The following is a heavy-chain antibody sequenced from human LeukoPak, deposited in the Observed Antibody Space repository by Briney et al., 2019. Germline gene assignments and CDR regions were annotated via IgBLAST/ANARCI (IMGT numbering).Heavy chain of an antibody. D-gene: IGHD6-13*01. Sequence: SETLSLTCTVSGGSISSSSYYWGWIRQPPGKGLEWIGSIYYSGSTYYNPSLKSRVTISVDTSKNLFSLKLSSVTAADTAVYYCASLSIAAAANWFDPWGQGTLVTVSS. V-gene: IGHV4-39*07. J-gene: IGHJ5*02. CDR3: ASLSIAAAANWFDP. CDR2: IYYSGST. CDR1: GGSISSSSYY.